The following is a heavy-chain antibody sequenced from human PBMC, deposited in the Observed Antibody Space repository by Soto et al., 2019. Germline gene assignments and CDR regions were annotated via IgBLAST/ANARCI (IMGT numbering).Heavy chain of an antibody. J-gene: IGHJ4*02. CDR1: GFTFSSYW. V-gene: IGHV3-74*01. Sequence: EVQLVESGGGLVQPGGSLRLSCAASGFTFSSYWMHWVRQAPGKGLVWVSRINSDGSSISYADSVKGRFTTSRDNGKKMLYMQMNSLRVEDTAVYYCARIHADRTYFDSWGQGTLVTVSS. CDR3: ARIHADRTYFDS. D-gene: IGHD2-8*01. CDR2: INSDGSSI.